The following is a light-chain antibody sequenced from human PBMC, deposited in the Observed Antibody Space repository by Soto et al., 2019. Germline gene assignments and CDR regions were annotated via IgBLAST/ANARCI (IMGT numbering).Light chain of an antibody. V-gene: IGLV1-47*01. CDR2: RNN. Sequence: QSVLTQPPSASGTPGQRVTISCSGSSSNIGSNYVYWYQQLPGTAPKLLIYRNNQRPSGVPDRFSGSKSGTSASLAISGLRSEDEADYYCAAWDDSLSGLVFGGWTQLTV. CDR3: AAWDDSLSGLV. J-gene: IGLJ2*01. CDR1: SSNIGSNY.